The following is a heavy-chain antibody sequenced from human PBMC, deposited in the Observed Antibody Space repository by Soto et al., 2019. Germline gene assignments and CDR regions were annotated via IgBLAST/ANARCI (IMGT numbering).Heavy chain of an antibody. J-gene: IGHJ3*01. D-gene: IGHD6-13*01. Sequence: RRLSCTSSGFTLNVYGLHWVRQAPGKGLEWLSYIWSDGSNTFYADSVKGRFSVSRDNSENIVFLEMNSLRAEDTAVYFCARDRAGGNALDVWGQGTWVTVSS. CDR3: ARDRAGGNALDV. CDR2: IWSDGSNT. V-gene: IGHV3-33*01. CDR1: GFTLNVYG.